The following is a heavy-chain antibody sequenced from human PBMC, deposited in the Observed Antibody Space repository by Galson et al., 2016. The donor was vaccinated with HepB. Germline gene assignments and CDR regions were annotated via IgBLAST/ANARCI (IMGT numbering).Heavy chain of an antibody. D-gene: IGHD4-17*01. V-gene: IGHV5-51*01. CDR2: IYPGDSDT. CDR3: PMPFRTTVTSSPNDAFDV. CDR1: GYSFSRYW. Sequence: QSGAEVKKSGESLKIACKGSGYSFSRYWIGWVRQMPGKGLEWMGSIYPGDSDTAYSPSFQGQVTISADRSIRTAYLQWNSLKSSDTGIYYCPMPFRTTVTSSPNDAFDVWGQGTVVTVSS. J-gene: IGHJ3*01.